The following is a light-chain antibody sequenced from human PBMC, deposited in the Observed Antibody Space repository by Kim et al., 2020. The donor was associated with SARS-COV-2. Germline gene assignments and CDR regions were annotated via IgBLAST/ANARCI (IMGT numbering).Light chain of an antibody. CDR3: QVWDSSSDHVV. V-gene: IGLV3-21*04. Sequence: PGKTARITCGGNNIGSKSVHWYQQKTGQAPVLVIYYDSDRPSGIPERFSGSNSGNTATLTISRVEAGDEADYYCQVWDSSSDHVVFGGGTQLTVL. J-gene: IGLJ2*01. CDR2: YDS. CDR1: NIGSKS.